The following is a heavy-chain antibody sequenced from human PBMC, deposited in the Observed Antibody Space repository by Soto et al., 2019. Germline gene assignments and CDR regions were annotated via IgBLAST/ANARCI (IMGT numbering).Heavy chain of an antibody. Sequence: QVQLVQSGAEVKKPESSVKVSCKAPGGTFSTYAISWVRQAPGQGLEWMGGIMPMFGTANYAQRFKYRVTITADESTNTVYMELSSLRSEDTAVYFCASGIQLWLRRINNGYSGWGQGTLVTVSS. CDR3: ASGIQLWLRRINNGYSG. J-gene: IGHJ4*02. D-gene: IGHD5-18*01. CDR2: IMPMFGTA. CDR1: GGTFSTYA. V-gene: IGHV1-69*12.